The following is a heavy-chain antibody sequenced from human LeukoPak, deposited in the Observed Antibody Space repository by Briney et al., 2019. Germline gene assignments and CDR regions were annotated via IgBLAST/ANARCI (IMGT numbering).Heavy chain of an antibody. CDR1: GYTFTAYR. D-gene: IGHD5-18*01. CDR2: INPDTGDT. J-gene: IGHJ4*02. V-gene: IGHV1-2*02. Sequence: ASVRVSCKASGYTFTAYRMHWVRQAPGQGLEWMGWINPDTGDTNYAQNFQGRVTMTRDMTFTTAYMDLDSLTSDDTAVYYCARVEGIQLWRDWGQGTLATVSS. CDR3: ARVEGIQLWRD.